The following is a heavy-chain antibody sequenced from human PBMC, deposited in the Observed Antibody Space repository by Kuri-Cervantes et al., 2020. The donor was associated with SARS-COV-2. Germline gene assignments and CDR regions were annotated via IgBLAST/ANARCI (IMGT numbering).Heavy chain of an antibody. J-gene: IGHJ4*02. Sequence: GESLKISCAASGFTVSSNYMSWVRQAPGKGLEWVLVIYSGGSTYYADSVKGRFTISRDNPKNTLYLQMNSLRAEDTAVYYCARVDRTGGNAFVDYWGQGTLVTVSS. CDR3: ARVDRTGGNAFVDY. CDR1: GFTVSSNY. V-gene: IGHV3-53*01. D-gene: IGHD4-23*01. CDR2: IYSGGST.